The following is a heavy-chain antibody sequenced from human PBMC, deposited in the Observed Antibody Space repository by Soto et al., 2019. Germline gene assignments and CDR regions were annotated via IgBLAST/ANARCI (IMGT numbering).Heavy chain of an antibody. CDR3: GRGRSGQIVVFY. CDR1: GYTFTGHY. V-gene: IGHV1-2*02. J-gene: IGHJ4*02. Sequence: ASVKVCCEASGYTFTGHYIHWVRQAPEQGPEWMGEIGPESGATSYAQKFQGRVTMTRDMSITTVYMELNNLSPDDTAVYYCGRGRSGQIVVFYWGQGTPVTVSS. D-gene: IGHD5-12*01. CDR2: IGPESGAT.